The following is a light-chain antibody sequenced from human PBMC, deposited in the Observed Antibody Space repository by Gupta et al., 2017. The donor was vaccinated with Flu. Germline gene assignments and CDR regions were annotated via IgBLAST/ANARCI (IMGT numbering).Light chain of an antibody. CDR3: HPTATTHRCS. J-gene: IGKJ2*04. CDR2: AAS. CDR1: QRVSTY. Sequence: SSLWSSGGDTVTFTPRSSQRVSTYFLWYQQKSGEAPKVLIYAASSLKIGFPSRFRGSGSGTDFTLTITSVQTEDFATYYCHPTATTHRCSF. V-gene: IGKV1-39*01.